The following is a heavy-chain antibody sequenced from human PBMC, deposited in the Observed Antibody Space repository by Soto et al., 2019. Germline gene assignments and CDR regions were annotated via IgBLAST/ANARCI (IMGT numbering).Heavy chain of an antibody. V-gene: IGHV3-21*01. D-gene: IGHD3-22*01. CDR3: ARDRITMIVTFDY. CDR1: GFTFSSYS. CDR2: ISSSSSYI. J-gene: IGHJ4*02. Sequence: EVQLVESGGGLVKPGGSLRLSCAASGFTFSSYSMNWVRQAPGKGLEWVSSISSSSSYIYYADSVKGRFTISRDNAKNSRYLQMNSLRAEDTAVYYCARDRITMIVTFDYWGQGTLVTVSS.